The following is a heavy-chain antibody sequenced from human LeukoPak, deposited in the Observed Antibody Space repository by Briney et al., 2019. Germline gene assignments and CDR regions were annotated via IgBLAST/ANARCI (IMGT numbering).Heavy chain of an antibody. CDR2: INHSGST. D-gene: IGHD3-10*01. J-gene: IGHJ5*02. Sequence: SETLSLTCAVYGGSFSGYYWSWIRQPSGKGLEWIGEINHSGSTNYNPSLKSRVTISVDTSKNQFSLKLSSVTAADTAVYYCARDEDSSSGPWGQGTLVTVSS. CDR3: ARDEDSSSGP. CDR1: GGSFSGYY. V-gene: IGHV4-34*01.